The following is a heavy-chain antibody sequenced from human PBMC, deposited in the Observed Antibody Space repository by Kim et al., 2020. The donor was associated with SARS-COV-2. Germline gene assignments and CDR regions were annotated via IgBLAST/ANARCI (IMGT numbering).Heavy chain of an antibody. CDR2: IWYDGSNK. V-gene: IGHV3-33*01. CDR3: ARPGGSGSYDPYDAFDI. CDR1: GFTFSSYG. D-gene: IGHD3-10*01. Sequence: GGSLRLSCAASGFTFSSYGMHWVRQAPGKGLEWVAVIWYDGSNKYYADSVKGRFTISRDNSKNTLYLQMNSLRAEDTAVYYCARPGGSGSYDPYDAFDIWGQGTMVTVSS. J-gene: IGHJ3*02.